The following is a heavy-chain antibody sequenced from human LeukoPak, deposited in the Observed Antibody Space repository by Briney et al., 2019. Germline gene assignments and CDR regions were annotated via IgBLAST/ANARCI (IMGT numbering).Heavy chain of an antibody. CDR2: VYPTDSDT. Sequence: GGALKISFQGSGYRFTSYWIGWVRPMPGKGVGWMGIVYPTDSDTRYSPSFQGQVTISADKCISTAYLQWSSLKASDTAIYYCARVYGDLESLFDYWGQGTLVTVSS. CDR1: GYRFTSYW. J-gene: IGHJ4*02. D-gene: IGHD4-17*01. CDR3: ARVYGDLESLFDY. V-gene: IGHV5-51*01.